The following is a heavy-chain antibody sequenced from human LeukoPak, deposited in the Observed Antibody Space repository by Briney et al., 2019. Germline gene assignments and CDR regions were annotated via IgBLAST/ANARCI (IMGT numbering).Heavy chain of an antibody. CDR1: GFTFSSYS. D-gene: IGHD6-19*01. Sequence: GGSLRLSCAASGFTFSSYSMNWVRQAPGKGLEWVSSISSSSSYIYYADSVKGRFTISRDNAKNSLYRQMNSLRAEDTAVYYCARLGSGWSDFYYYYYYYMDVWGKGTTVTVSS. CDR2: ISSSSSYI. CDR3: ARLGSGWSDFYYYYYYYMDV. V-gene: IGHV3-21*01. J-gene: IGHJ6*03.